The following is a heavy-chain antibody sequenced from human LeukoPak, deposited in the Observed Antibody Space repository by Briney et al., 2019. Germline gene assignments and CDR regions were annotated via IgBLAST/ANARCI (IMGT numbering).Heavy chain of an antibody. V-gene: IGHV3-74*01. J-gene: IGHJ3*02. CDR1: GFTFSSYW. CDR3: ARDLGYCSSTNCFWGGFDI. CDR2: INSDGSST. Sequence: GESLKISCLVSGFTFSSYWMHWVRQAPGKGLVWVSRINSDGSSTTYADSVKGRFTISRDNAKNTLYLQMNSLRAEDTAVYYCARDLGYCSSTNCFWGGFDIWGQGTMVTVSS. D-gene: IGHD2-2*01.